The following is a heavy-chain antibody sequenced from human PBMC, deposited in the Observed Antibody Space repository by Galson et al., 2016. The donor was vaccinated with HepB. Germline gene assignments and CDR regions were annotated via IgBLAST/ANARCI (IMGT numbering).Heavy chain of an antibody. CDR3: ATVTYDSSGYPI. CDR1: GGSITTRFSH. D-gene: IGHD3-22*01. J-gene: IGHJ3*01. Sequence: ETLSLTCSVSGGSITTRFSHWGWIRQPPGKGLESIGFIYYTGTNDYNPSLNGRVSVSVDTSKNQFSLTLSSVTAADTGIYYCATVTYDSSGYPIWGRGTMVTVSS. CDR2: IYYTGTN. V-gene: IGHV4-39*01.